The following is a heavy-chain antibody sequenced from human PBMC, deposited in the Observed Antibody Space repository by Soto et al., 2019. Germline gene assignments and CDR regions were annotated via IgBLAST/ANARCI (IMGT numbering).Heavy chain of an antibody. Sequence: PSETLSLTCTVSGGSISSSSYSWGSIRQLPGKGLECIGSIYYSGITDYNPSLKSRVTISVDTSKNQFSLKLSSVTAAYTAVYYCSRHTPAISISDHWGQGTLVTVS. CDR1: GGSISSSSYS. CDR3: SRHTPAISISDH. D-gene: IGHD2-15*01. CDR2: IYYSGIT. V-gene: IGHV4-39*01. J-gene: IGHJ4*02.